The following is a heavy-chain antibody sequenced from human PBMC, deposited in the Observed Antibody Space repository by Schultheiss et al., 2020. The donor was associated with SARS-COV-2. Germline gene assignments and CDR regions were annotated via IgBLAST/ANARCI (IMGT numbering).Heavy chain of an antibody. Sequence: GGSLRLSCAASGFTFSSYWMHWVRQAPGKGLVWVSRINSDGSSTSYADSVKGRFTISRDNAKNTLYLQMNSLRAEDTAVYYCARPRVDSIYAFDIWGQGTMVTVSS. CDR2: INSDGSST. CDR3: ARPRVDSIYAFDI. CDR1: GFTFSSYW. D-gene: IGHD3-3*01. J-gene: IGHJ3*02. V-gene: IGHV3-74*01.